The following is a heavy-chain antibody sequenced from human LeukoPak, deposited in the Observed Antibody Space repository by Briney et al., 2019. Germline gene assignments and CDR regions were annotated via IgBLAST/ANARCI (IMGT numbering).Heavy chain of an antibody. CDR2: ISSSGNT. D-gene: IGHD6-13*01. CDR3: VKGRISEDGLDF. J-gene: IGHJ4*02. Sequence: GGSQRLSCAAFGFTFSRSAMTWVRQTPGKGLDWVSSISSSGNTYYADSVKGRFTISRDNSKNMLYLQMSSLRAEDTAVYYCVKGRISEDGLDFWGQGTLVTVSS. CDR1: GFTFSRSA. V-gene: IGHV3-23*01.